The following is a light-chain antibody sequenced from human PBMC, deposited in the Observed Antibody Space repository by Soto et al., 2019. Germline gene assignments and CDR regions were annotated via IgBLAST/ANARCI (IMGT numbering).Light chain of an antibody. CDR1: SSNIGNNY. CDR3: GAWDTSLSVYV. Sequence: HSVLTQPPSVSGVPGQKVTISCSGSSSNIGNNYVSWYQQLPGTAPKLLIYENNKRPSGIPDRFSGSKSGTSATLGITGLQTGDEADYYCGAWDTSLSVYVFATG. J-gene: IGLJ1*01. CDR2: ENN. V-gene: IGLV1-51*02.